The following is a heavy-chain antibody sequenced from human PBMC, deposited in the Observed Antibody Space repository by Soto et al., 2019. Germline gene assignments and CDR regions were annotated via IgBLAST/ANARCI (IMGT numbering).Heavy chain of an antibody. CDR2: IIPSFGTA. V-gene: IGHV1-69*01. Sequence: QVQLVQSGAEVKKPGSSVKVSCKASGGTFSSYAISWVRQAPGQGLAWMGGIIPSFGTANSAQKFQGRGTITAYESTSTAYMELSSLRSEDTAVYYCARGVLSIWYTPDYYYYGMDVWGQGTTVTVSS. D-gene: IGHD6-13*01. J-gene: IGHJ6*02. CDR1: GGTFSSYA. CDR3: ARGVLSIWYTPDYYYYGMDV.